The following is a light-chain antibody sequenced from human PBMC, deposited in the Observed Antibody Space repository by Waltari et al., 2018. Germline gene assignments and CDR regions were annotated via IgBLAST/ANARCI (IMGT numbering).Light chain of an antibody. J-gene: IGLJ3*02. CDR1: SSDVGGYNY. CDR2: DVS. Sequence: QSALTQPASVSGSPGQSITIPCTGTSSDVGGYNYVSWYQQHPGKVPKLLIFDVSNRPSGVSTRFSGSKSGNTASLTISGLQAEDESDYYCCSFTSRSTWVFGGGTKLTVL. CDR3: CSFTSRSTWV. V-gene: IGLV2-14*01.